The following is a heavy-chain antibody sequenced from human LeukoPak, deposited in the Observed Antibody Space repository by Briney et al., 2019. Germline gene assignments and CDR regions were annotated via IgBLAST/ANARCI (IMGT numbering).Heavy chain of an antibody. CDR2: ISGSGGST. D-gene: IGHD3-9*01. V-gene: IGHV3-23*01. CDR1: GFTFSSYA. J-gene: IGHJ4*02. Sequence: GGSLRLSCAASGFTFSSYAMSWVRQAPGKGLEWVSGISGSGGSTYYSDSVKGRFTISRGNSKNTLFLQMNSLRAEDTAVYYCANANDILTAFDCWGQGTLVTVSS. CDR3: ANANDILTAFDC.